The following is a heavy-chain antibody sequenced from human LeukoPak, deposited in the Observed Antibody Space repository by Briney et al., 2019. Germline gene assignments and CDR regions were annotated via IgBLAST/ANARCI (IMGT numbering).Heavy chain of an antibody. CDR2: INHSGST. V-gene: IGHV4-39*07. CDR1: GXSISRSNDY. Sequence: KPSETLSLTCTVSGXSISRSNDYWSWLRLPPGKGLECIGEINHSGSTNYNPSLKSRVTISVDTSKNQFSLKLSSVTAADTAVYYCAREIHDYGDYAVLSNFDYWGQGTLVTVSS. CDR3: AREIHDYGDYAVLSNFDY. D-gene: IGHD4-17*01. J-gene: IGHJ4*02.